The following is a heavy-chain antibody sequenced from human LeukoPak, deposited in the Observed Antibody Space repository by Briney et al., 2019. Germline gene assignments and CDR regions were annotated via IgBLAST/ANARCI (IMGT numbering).Heavy chain of an antibody. J-gene: IGHJ6*03. D-gene: IGHD3-10*01. Sequence: SETLSLTCAVYGGSFSGYYWSWIRQPPGKGLEWIGEINHSGSTNYNPSLKSRVTISVDTSKNQFSLKLSSVTAADTAVYYCASSGNRGTYYYYMDVWGKGTTVTVSS. V-gene: IGHV4-34*01. CDR2: INHSGST. CDR1: GGSFSGYY. CDR3: ASSGNRGTYYYYMDV.